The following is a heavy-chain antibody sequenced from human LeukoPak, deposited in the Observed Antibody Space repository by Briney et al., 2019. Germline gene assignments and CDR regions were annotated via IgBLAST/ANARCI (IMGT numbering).Heavy chain of an antibody. V-gene: IGHV4-61*02. CDR3: ARESFSSSWYWWFDP. Sequence: SETLSPTCTVSGGSISSGSYYWSWIRQPAGKGLEWIGRIYTSGSTNYNPSLKSRVTISVDTSKNQFSLKLSSVTAADTAVYYCARESFSSSWYWWFDPWGQGTLVTVSS. J-gene: IGHJ5*02. D-gene: IGHD6-13*01. CDR2: IYTSGST. CDR1: GGSISSGSYY.